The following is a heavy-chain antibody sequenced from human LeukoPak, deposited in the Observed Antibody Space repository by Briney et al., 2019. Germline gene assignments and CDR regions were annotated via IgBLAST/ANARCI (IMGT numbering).Heavy chain of an antibody. CDR2: ISGSGGST. J-gene: IGHJ4*02. Sequence: GGSLRLSCAASGFTFSSHGMSWVRQAPGKGPEWFSIISGSGGSTRYADSVKGRFIISRDNSKNTLYLQMNSLRAEDTAIYYCAKCRGWDSSGWPIDHWGQGTLVTVSS. CDR1: GFTFSSHG. CDR3: AKCRGWDSSGWPIDH. D-gene: IGHD6-19*01. V-gene: IGHV3-23*01.